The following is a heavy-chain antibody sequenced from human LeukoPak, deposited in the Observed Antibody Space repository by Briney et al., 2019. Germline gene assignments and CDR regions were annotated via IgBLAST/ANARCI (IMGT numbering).Heavy chain of an antibody. CDR3: AKDGGSGWYFFDY. CDR1: GFTFSSYA. CDR2: ISGSGCGT. J-gene: IGHJ4*02. Sequence: GESLRLSCAASGFTFSSYAMSWVRQAPGKGLEWVSAISGSGCGTYYANSVKGRFTISRDNSKHTLYLQMNSLRAEDTAVYYCAKDGGSGWYFFDYWGKGTMVTVSS. V-gene: IGHV3-23*01. D-gene: IGHD6-19*01.